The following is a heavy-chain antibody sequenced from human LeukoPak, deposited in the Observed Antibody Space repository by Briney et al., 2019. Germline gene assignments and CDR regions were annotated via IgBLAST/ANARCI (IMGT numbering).Heavy chain of an antibody. Sequence: PGGSLRLSCAASGFTFSSYAMSWVRQAPGKGLEWVSAISGSGGSTYYADSVKGRFTIPRDNSKNTLYLQMNSLRAEDTAVYYCAKVGGPRWLHPYWCFDLWGRGTLVTVSS. CDR1: GFTFSSYA. D-gene: IGHD5-24*01. CDR3: AKVGGPRWLHPYWCFDL. CDR2: ISGSGGST. J-gene: IGHJ2*01. V-gene: IGHV3-23*01.